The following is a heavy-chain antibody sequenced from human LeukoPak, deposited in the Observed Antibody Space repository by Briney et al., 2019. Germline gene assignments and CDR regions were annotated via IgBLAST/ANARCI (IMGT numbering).Heavy chain of an antibody. J-gene: IGHJ4*02. Sequence: GGSLRLSCAASGFTFSDDSMTWMRQAPGKGLELVSYISSNGNIIKYADSVKGRFVISRDNAKKSLYLQMDSLRAEDTAVYYCAISLSSGWYNPPDYWGQGTLVSVSS. CDR2: ISSNGNII. V-gene: IGHV3-11*04. CDR3: AISLSSGWYNPPDY. CDR1: GFTFSDDS. D-gene: IGHD6-19*01.